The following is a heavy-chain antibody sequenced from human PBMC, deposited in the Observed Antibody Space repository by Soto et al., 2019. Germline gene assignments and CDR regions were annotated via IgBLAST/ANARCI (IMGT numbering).Heavy chain of an antibody. V-gene: IGHV4-59*01. CDR1: GGSISSYY. CDR2: IYYSGST. Sequence: PSETLSLTCTVSGGSISSYYWSWIRQPPGKGLERIGYIYYSGSTNYNPSLKSRVTISVDTSKNQFSLKLSSVTAADTAVYYCARSSPPLRDGYNPGYYFDYWGQGTLVTVSS. CDR3: ARSSPPLRDGYNPGYYFDY. D-gene: IGHD5-12*01. J-gene: IGHJ4*02.